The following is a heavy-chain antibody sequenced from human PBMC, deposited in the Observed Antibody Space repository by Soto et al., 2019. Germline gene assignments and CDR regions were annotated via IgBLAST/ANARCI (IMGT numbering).Heavy chain of an antibody. D-gene: IGHD3-10*01. CDR2: IYYTGTT. V-gene: IGHV4-59*12. CDR3: ARGGGYVLLWHQ. J-gene: IGHJ4*02. Sequence: SATLSLTCMVTGGSMSSYYWGWLPQPPGKGLEWIGYIYYTGTTTYHPSLKSRVTISIDTSKNQFSLKLSSVTAADTAVYYCARGGGYVLLWHQWGQGTLVTVS. CDR1: GGSMSSYY.